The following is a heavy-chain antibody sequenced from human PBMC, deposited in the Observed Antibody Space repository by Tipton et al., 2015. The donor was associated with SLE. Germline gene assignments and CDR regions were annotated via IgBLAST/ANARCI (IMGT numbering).Heavy chain of an antibody. J-gene: IGHJ4*02. D-gene: IGHD3-3*01. CDR3: ARGVPLRFLEWQYYFDY. V-gene: IGHV4-34*01. CDR2: INHSGST. CDR1: SGSFSAYY. Sequence: TLSLTCAVYSGSFSAYYWSWIRQPPGKGLEWIGEINHSGSTNYNPSLKSRVTISVDTSKNQFSLKLSSVTAADTAVYYCARGVPLRFLEWQYYFDYWGQGTLVTVSS.